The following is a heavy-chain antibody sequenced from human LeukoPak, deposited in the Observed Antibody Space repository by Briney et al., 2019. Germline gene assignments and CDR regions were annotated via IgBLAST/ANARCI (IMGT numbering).Heavy chain of an antibody. CDR1: GFTFDDYA. Sequence: PGRSLRLSCAASGFTFDDYAMHWVRQAPGKGLEWVSGISWNSGSIGYADSVKGRFTISRDNAKNSLYLQMSSLRAEDTALYYCAKDIGSGWFYGMDVWGQGTTVTVSS. D-gene: IGHD6-19*01. CDR2: ISWNSGSI. CDR3: AKDIGSGWFYGMDV. V-gene: IGHV3-9*01. J-gene: IGHJ6*02.